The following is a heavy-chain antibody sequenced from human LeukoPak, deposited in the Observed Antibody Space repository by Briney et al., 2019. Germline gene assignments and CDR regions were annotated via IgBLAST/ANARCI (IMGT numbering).Heavy chain of an antibody. V-gene: IGHV4-39*07. J-gene: IGHJ6*03. Sequence: SETLSLTCTVSDGSINTPNYYWGWIRQPPGKGLEWIGNIFYRGSTYYGPSLKSRVTISLDTSKNQFSLNLNSVTAADTAVYYCARDVSTGYYGNYYYYYMDVWGKGTTVTISS. CDR1: DGSINTPNYY. CDR2: IFYRGST. D-gene: IGHD3-9*01. CDR3: ARDVSTGYYGNYYYYYMDV.